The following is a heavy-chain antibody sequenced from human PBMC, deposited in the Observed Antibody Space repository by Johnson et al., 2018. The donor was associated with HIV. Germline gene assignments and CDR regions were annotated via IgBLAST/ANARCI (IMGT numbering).Heavy chain of an antibody. J-gene: IGHJ3*02. V-gene: IGHV3-7*02. Sequence: VQLVESGGGLVQPGGSLRLSCPASGFTFRSYLMSWVRQAPGKGLEWVANIKQDGSEKYYVDSVRGRFTISRDNAKNLLYLQMNSLRAEDTAVYYCARGLGEGLVIPGPDGYDIWGQGTMVTVSS. CDR1: GFTFRSYL. CDR2: IKQDGSEK. D-gene: IGHD6-19*01. CDR3: ARGLGEGLVIPGPDGYDI.